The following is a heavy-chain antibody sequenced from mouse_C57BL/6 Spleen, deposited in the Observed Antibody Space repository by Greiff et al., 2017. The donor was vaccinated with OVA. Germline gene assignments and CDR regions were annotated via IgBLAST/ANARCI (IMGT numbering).Heavy chain of an antibody. CDR1: GFTFSSYT. CDR3: ARQDYYGSRGYFDV. J-gene: IGHJ1*03. V-gene: IGHV5-9*01. CDR2: ISGGGGNT. Sequence: DVQLQESGGGLVKPGGSLKLSCAASGFTFSSYTMSWVRQTPEKRLEWVATISGGGGNTYYPDSVKGRFTISRDNAKNTLYLQMSSLRSEDTALYYCARQDYYGSRGYFDVWGTGTTVTVSS. D-gene: IGHD1-1*01.